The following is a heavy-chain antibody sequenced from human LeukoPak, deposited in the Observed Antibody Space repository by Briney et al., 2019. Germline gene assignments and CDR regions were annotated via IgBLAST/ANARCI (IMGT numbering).Heavy chain of an antibody. Sequence: SETLSLTCAVSGGSISSSNWWNWVPQPPGKGLEWIGEIHHSGRTNYNPPLKSRVTISVDKSKNQFSLKLSSVTAADTAVYYCARPRGFGADYYYYYMDVWGKGTTVTVSS. CDR2: IHHSGRT. CDR1: GGSISSSNW. CDR3: ARPRGFGADYYYYYMDV. V-gene: IGHV4-4*02. D-gene: IGHD3-10*01. J-gene: IGHJ6*03.